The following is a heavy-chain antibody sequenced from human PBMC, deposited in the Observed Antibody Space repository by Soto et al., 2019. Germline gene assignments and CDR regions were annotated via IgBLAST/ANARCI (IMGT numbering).Heavy chain of an antibody. Sequence: SVKVTWEASRYRYTGYCIHRVRKTIGKGLEWMGWINPQTGGTSYAQKFQGRVTLSRDTSINTAYLELSRLTFDDAAVYFCARERYQVISDGMDVWGQGTTVTVAS. D-gene: IGHD2-2*01. V-gene: IGHV1-2*02. CDR3: ARERYQVISDGMDV. CDR2: INPQTGGT. J-gene: IGHJ6*02. CDR1: RYRYTGYC.